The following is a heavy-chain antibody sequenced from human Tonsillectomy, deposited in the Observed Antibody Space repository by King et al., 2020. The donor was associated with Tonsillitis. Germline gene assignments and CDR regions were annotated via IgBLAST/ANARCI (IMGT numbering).Heavy chain of an antibody. CDR1: GFTFSSYA. J-gene: IGHJ4*02. CDR2: ISGSGAYT. D-gene: IGHD2-15*01. Sequence: DVQLVESGGGLVQPGGSLRLSCAASGFTFSSYAMCWVRQAPGKGLEWVSAISGSGAYTYYADSVKGRFTISRDTSKNTLYLQMNSLRAEDTAVYYCAKDLAHATAGPGLFNYGAQGTLDTVS. CDR3: AKDLAHATAGPGLFNY. V-gene: IGHV3-23*04.